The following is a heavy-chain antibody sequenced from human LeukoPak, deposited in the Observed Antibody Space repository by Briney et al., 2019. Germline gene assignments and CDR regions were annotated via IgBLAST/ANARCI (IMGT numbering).Heavy chain of an antibody. CDR1: RFTFSTCA. Sequence: PGGSLRLSCAASRFTFSTCAMNWVRQAPGKGLQWVSSISSSSSYIYYADSVKGRFTISRDNAQNSLYLQMNSLRAEDTAVYYCARGGYCSGGSCGTDYWGQGTLVTVSS. CDR2: ISSSSSYI. V-gene: IGHV3-21*01. CDR3: ARGGYCSGGSCGTDY. D-gene: IGHD2-15*01. J-gene: IGHJ4*02.